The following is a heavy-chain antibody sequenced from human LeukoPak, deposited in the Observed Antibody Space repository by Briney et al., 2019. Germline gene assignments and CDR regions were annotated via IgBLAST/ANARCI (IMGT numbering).Heavy chain of an antibody. CDR1: GYTLTHLS. V-gene: IGHV1-24*01. J-gene: IGHJ6*04. D-gene: IGHD6-19*01. CDR2: FDPEHGET. Sequence: ASVKVSCKLSGYTLTHLSMHWVRQAPGKGLEWTGGFDPEHGETIYEQKFQGRVTMTEDTSTDTACVELRSLRSEDTAVYYCATGSSSGWYSGRGYYYGMDVWGKGATVPVSS. CDR3: ATGSSSGWYSGRGYYYGMDV.